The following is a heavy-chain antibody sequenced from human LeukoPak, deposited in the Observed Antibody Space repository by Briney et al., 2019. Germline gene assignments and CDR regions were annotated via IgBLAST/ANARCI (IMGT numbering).Heavy chain of an antibody. CDR3: ARGKTPSDFVT. V-gene: IGHV4-30-4*01. J-gene: IGHJ5*02. CDR1: GGSISSGDYY. D-gene: IGHD2-21*01. Sequence: SETLSLTCTVSGGSISSGDYYWSWIRQPPGKGLEWIGYIYYSGSTYYNPSLKSRVTISVDTSKNQFSLKLSSVTAADTAVYYCARGKTPSDFVTWGQGTLVTVSS. CDR2: IYYSGST.